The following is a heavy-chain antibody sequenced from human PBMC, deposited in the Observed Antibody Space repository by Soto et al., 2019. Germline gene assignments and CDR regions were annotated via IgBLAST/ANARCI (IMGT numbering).Heavy chain of an antibody. CDR2: IYYSGST. J-gene: IGHJ5*02. CDR1: GGSISSSSYY. Sequence: PSETLSLTCTVSGGSISSSSYYWGWIRQPPGKGLEWIGSIYYSGSTYYNPSLKSRVTISVDTSKNQFSLKLSSVTAADTAVYYCARHHYEFFGVVIDNWFDPWGQGTLVTVSS. D-gene: IGHD3-3*01. V-gene: IGHV4-39*01. CDR3: ARHHYEFFGVVIDNWFDP.